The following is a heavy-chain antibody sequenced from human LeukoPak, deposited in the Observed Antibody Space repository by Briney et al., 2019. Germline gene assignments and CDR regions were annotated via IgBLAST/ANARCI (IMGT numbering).Heavy chain of an antibody. V-gene: IGHV3-66*01. Sequence: GGSLRLSCAASGFTVSSNYMSWVRQAPGKGLEWVSVIYSGGSTYYADSVKGRFTIYRDNSKNTLYLQMNSLRAEDTAVYYCASALGTYYDILTGYLDQDYWGQGTLVTVSS. CDR3: ASALGTYYDILTGYLDQDY. J-gene: IGHJ4*02. CDR2: IYSGGST. CDR1: GFTVSSNY. D-gene: IGHD3-9*01.